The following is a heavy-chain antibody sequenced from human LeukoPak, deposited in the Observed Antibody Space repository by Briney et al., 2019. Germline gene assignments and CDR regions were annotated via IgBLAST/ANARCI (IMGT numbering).Heavy chain of an antibody. Sequence: SETLSLTCTVSGGSISSYYWSWIRQPPGKGLEWIGYIYTSGSTNYNPSLKSRVTISVDTSKNQFSLKLSSVTAADTAVYYCARLPYYYDSSGYYLSWFDPWGQGTLVIVSS. V-gene: IGHV4-4*09. CDR3: ARLPYYYDSSGYYLSWFDP. D-gene: IGHD3-22*01. CDR1: GGSISSYY. CDR2: IYTSGST. J-gene: IGHJ5*02.